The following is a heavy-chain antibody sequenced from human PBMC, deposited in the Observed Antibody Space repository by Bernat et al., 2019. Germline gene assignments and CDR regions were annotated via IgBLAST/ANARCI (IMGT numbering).Heavy chain of an antibody. CDR1: GGSISSGGYS. Sequence: QVQLQESGPGLVKPSQTLSLTCTVSGGSISSGGYSWSWIRQHPGRGLEWSGHIYDGGSTYYNPSLRSRITISVDTSNNKFSLVLSSVTAADTAVYYCASGDSGSKVGSWGQGTLVTVSS. D-gene: IGHD3-22*01. CDR2: IYDGGST. V-gene: IGHV4-31*03. J-gene: IGHJ5*02. CDR3: ASGDSGSKVGS.